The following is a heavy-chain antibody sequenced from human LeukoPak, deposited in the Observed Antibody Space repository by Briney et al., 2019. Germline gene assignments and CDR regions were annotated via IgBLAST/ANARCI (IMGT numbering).Heavy chain of an antibody. CDR2: INSDGSTI. J-gene: IGHJ4*02. CDR3: ARAAYYRFDY. Sequence: GGSLRLSCAAYGFTFSSYWVHWVRQAPGKGLEWVARINSDGSTINHADSVRGRFTISRDNAENTLYLQMSSLRAEDTAIYFCARAAYYRFDYWGQGTLVTVSS. D-gene: IGHD1-26*01. V-gene: IGHV3-74*01. CDR1: GFTFSSYW.